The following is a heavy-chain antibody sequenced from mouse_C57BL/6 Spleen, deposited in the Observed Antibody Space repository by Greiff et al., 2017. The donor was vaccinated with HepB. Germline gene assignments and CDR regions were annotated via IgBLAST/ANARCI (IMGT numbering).Heavy chain of an antibody. CDR3: ARDDHYSNYSFAY. CDR2: ISDGGSYT. D-gene: IGHD2-5*01. V-gene: IGHV5-4*01. Sequence: EVMLVESGGGLVKPGGSLKLSCAASGFTFSSYAMSWVRQTPEKRLEWVATISDGGSYTYYPDNVKGRFTISRDNAKNNLYLQMSHLKSEDTAMYYCARDDHYSNYSFAYWGQGTLVTVSA. J-gene: IGHJ3*01. CDR1: GFTFSSYA.